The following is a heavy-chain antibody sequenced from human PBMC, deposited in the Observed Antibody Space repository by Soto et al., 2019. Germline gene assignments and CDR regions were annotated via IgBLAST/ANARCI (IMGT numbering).Heavy chain of an antibody. CDR3: ATNADLDYYDSSGSPWE. D-gene: IGHD3-22*01. J-gene: IGHJ4*02. CDR2: ISYDGSNK. CDR1: GFTFSSYA. V-gene: IGHV3-30-3*01. Sequence: QVQLVESGGGVVQPGRSLRLSCAASGFTFSSYAMHWVRQAPGKGLEWAAVISYDGSNKYCADSVKGRFTIYRDNSKNTLYLQMNSLGAGDTAVYYCATNADLDYYDSSGSPWEWGQGTLVTVSS.